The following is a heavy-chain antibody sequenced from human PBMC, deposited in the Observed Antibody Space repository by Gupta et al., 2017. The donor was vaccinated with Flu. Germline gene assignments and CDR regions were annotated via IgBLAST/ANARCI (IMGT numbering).Heavy chain of an antibody. V-gene: IGHV4-39*01. Sequence: QLQLQESGPGLVKPSETLSLTCTVSGGSISSSSSYWGWIRQPPGKGLEWIGSIYYSGSTYYNPSLKSRVTISVDTSKNQFSLKLSSVTAADTAVYYCARHRGYNWNFFDYWGQGTLVTVSS. D-gene: IGHD1-7*01. CDR2: IYYSGST. J-gene: IGHJ4*02. CDR3: ARHRGYNWNFFDY. CDR1: GGSISSSSSY.